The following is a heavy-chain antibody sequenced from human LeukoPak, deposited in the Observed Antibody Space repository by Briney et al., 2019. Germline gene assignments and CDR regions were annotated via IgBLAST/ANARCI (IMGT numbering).Heavy chain of an antibody. D-gene: IGHD6-13*01. J-gene: IGHJ4*02. Sequence: ASETLSLTRAVYGGSFSGYYWSWIRQPPGKGLEWIGKINHSGSTNYNPSLKSRVTISVDTSKNQFSLKLSSVTAADTAVYYCARVPAYSSRFFDYWGQGTLVTVSS. CDR1: GGSFSGYY. CDR2: INHSGST. CDR3: ARVPAYSSRFFDY. V-gene: IGHV4-34*01.